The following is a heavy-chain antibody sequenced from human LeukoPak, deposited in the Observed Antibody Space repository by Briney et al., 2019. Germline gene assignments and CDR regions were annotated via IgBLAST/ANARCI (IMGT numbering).Heavy chain of an antibody. CDR3: ARAAAGTGNWFGP. CDR2: IIPIFGTA. Sequence: SVKVSCKASGGTFSSYAISWVRQAPGQGLEWMGGIIPIFGTANYAQKFQGRVTITTDESTSTAYMELSSLRSEDTAVYYCARAAAGTGNWFGPWGQGTLVTVSS. J-gene: IGHJ5*02. V-gene: IGHV1-69*05. CDR1: GGTFSSYA. D-gene: IGHD6-13*01.